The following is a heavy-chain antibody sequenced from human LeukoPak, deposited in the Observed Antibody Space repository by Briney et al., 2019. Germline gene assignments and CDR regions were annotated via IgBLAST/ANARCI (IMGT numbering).Heavy chain of an antibody. CDR3: ASIGYSGYDYTEQWFDP. Sequence: SETLSLTCSVSDDSITMYYWTWIRQPPGKGLEWIGYIYYSGSTNYNPSLKSRVTISVDTSKNQFSLKLSSVTAADTAVYYCASIGYSGYDYTEQWFDPWGQGTLVTVSS. CDR2: IYYSGST. D-gene: IGHD5-12*01. CDR1: DDSITMYY. V-gene: IGHV4-59*01. J-gene: IGHJ5*02.